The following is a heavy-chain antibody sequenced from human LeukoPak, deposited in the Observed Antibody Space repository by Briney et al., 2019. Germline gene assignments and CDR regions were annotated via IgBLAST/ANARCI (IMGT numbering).Heavy chain of an antibody. J-gene: IGHJ3*02. D-gene: IGHD5-12*01. CDR2: INPSGGTA. CDR1: GYTFTLYY. CDR3: ARDPGEMVVRGYEYDFDI. V-gene: IGHV1-46*01. Sequence: ASVKVPCKASGYTFTLYYMHWVRQAPGQGLEWMGIINPSGGTANYAQKFQGRVTVTRDTSTSTVYMELSSLRSEDTAVYYCARDPGEMVVRGYEYDFDIWGQGTMVTVSS.